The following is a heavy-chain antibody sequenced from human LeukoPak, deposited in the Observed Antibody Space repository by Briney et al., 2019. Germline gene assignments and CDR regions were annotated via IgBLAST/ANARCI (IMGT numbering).Heavy chain of an antibody. CDR2: IYHSGST. D-gene: IGHD3-10*01. CDR3: ARDVNYGSGSRSYYYMDV. V-gene: IGHV4-39*07. Sequence: SETLSLTCTVSGGSISSSSYYWGWIRQPPGKGLEWTGSIYHSGSTYYNPSLKSRVTIAVETSKNQFSLKLSSVTAADKAVYYCARDVNYGSGSRSYYYMDVWGKGTTVTVSS. J-gene: IGHJ6*03. CDR1: GGSISSSSYY.